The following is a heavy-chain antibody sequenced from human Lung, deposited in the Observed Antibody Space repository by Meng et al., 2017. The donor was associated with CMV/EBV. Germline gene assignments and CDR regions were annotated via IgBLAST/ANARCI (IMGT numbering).Heavy chain of an antibody. Sequence: GESXKISXAASGFTFSDYYMSWIRQAPGKGLEWVSYISSSGSTIYYADSVKGRFTISRDNAKNSLYLQMNSLRAEDTAVYYCARTGTPANYYNCGMDVWGQGTXVTVSS. D-gene: IGHD1/OR15-1a*01. V-gene: IGHV3-11*01. CDR3: ARTGTPANYYNCGMDV. CDR2: ISSSGSTI. J-gene: IGHJ6*02. CDR1: GFTFSDYY.